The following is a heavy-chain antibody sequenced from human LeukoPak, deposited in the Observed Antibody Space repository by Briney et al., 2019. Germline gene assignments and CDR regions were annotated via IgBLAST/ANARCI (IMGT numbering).Heavy chain of an antibody. V-gene: IGHV3-23*01. D-gene: IGHD2-21*01. Sequence: GGSLRLSCAASGFTFSSYAMSWVRQAPGKGLEWVSAISGSGGSTYYADSVKGRFTISRDNSKSTLYLQMNSLRAEDTAVYYCAKDGADYYSGYYLDYWGQGTLVTVSS. CDR2: ISGSGGST. CDR1: GFTFSSYA. J-gene: IGHJ4*02. CDR3: AKDGADYYSGYYLDY.